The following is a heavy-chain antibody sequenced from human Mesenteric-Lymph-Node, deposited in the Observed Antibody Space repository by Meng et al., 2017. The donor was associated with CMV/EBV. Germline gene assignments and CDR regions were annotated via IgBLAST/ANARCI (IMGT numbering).Heavy chain of an antibody. J-gene: IGHJ5*01. Sequence: GSLRLSCAVYGGSFSGYYWSWIRQPPGKGLEWIGEINHSGSTNYNPSLKSRVTISVDTSKNQFSLKLSSVTAADTAVYYCAKVASWQYGWFDSWGQGTLVTVSS. CDR1: GGSFSGYY. CDR2: INHSGST. V-gene: IGHV4-34*01. CDR3: AKVASWQYGWFDS. D-gene: IGHD2-15*01.